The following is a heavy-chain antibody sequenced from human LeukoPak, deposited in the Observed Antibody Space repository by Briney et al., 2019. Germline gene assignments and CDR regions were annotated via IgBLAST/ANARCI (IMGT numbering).Heavy chain of an antibody. J-gene: IGHJ4*02. CDR2: ISGSGGGT. CDR3: AKVHRAYDYDSGSYYDSGFDY. D-gene: IGHD3-10*01. V-gene: IGHV3-23*01. CDR1: GFTFSSYA. Sequence: GGSLRLTCAASGFTFSSYAMSWVRHAPGKGLEWVSNISGSGGGTYYADSVKGRFTISRDNSKNTLYLQMNSLRAEDTAIYYCAKVHRAYDYDSGSYYDSGFDYWGQGTLVTVSS.